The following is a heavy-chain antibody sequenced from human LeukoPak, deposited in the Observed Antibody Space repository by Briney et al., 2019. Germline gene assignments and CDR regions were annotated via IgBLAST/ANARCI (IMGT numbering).Heavy chain of an antibody. CDR3: ARDAEEYSSSSGVYYYMDV. CDR2: ISSSGSTI. D-gene: IGHD6-6*01. V-gene: IGHV3-48*04. Sequence: GGSLRLSCAASGFTFSSYSMNWVRQAPGKGLEWVSYISSSGSTIYYADSVKGRFTISRDNAKNSLYLQMNSLRAEDTALYHCARDAEEYSSSSGVYYYMDVWGKGTTVTVSS. CDR1: GFTFSSYS. J-gene: IGHJ6*03.